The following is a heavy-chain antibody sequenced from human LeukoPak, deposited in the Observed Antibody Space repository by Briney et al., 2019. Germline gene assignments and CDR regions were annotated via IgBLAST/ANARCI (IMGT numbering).Heavy chain of an antibody. CDR1: GFTFSSYA. CDR2: ISGSGGST. CDR3: ASSGSYFWGHFDY. J-gene: IGHJ4*02. Sequence: GGSLRLSCAASGFTFSSYAMSWVRQAPGKGLEWVSAISGSGGSTYYADSVKGRFTISRDNSKNTLYLQMNSLRAEDTAVYYCASSGSYFWGHFDYWGQGTLVTVSS. D-gene: IGHD1-26*01. V-gene: IGHV3-23*01.